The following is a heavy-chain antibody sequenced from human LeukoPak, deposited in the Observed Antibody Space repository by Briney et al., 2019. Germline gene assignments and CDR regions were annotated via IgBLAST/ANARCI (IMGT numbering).Heavy chain of an antibody. CDR3: ARKRFLEWFPLDV. D-gene: IGHD3-3*01. Sequence: ASVKVSCTASGYTFTGYYMHWVRQAPGQGLAWMGWINPNSGGTNYALKFQGRVTMTRDTSISTAYMELSRLRSDDTAVYYCARKRFLEWFPLDVWGQGTTVTVSS. V-gene: IGHV1-2*02. J-gene: IGHJ6*02. CDR1: GYTFTGYY. CDR2: INPNSGGT.